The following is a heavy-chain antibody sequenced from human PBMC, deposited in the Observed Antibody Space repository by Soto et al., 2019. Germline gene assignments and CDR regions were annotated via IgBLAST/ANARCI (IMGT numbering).Heavy chain of an antibody. D-gene: IGHD1-7*01. V-gene: IGHV3-21*01. CDR2: ISSSSSYI. Sequence: GGSLRLSCAASGFTFSSYSMNWVRQAPGKGLEWVSSISSSSSYIYYADSVKGRFTISRDNAKNSLYLQMNSLRAEDTAVYYCARDHELELPAFDYWGQGTLVTVS. J-gene: IGHJ4*02. CDR1: GFTFSSYS. CDR3: ARDHELELPAFDY.